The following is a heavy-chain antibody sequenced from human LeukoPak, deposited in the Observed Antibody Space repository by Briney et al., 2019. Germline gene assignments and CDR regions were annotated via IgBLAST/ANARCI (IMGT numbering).Heavy chain of an antibody. J-gene: IGHJ4*02. CDR2: INPNSGGT. Sequence: ASVKVSCKASGYTLTGYYMHWVRQAPGQGLEWMGRINPNSGGTNYAQKFQGRVTMTRDTSISTAYMELSRLRSDDTAVYYCARARLLFDLLPGDYWGQGTLVTVSS. CDR3: ARARLLFDLLPGDY. D-gene: IGHD3-10*01. V-gene: IGHV1-2*06. CDR1: GYTLTGYY.